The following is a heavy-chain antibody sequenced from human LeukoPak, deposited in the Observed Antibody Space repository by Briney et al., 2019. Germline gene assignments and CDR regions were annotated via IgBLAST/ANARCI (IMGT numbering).Heavy chain of an antibody. J-gene: IGHJ6*03. CDR3: ARVPSPFVASWYLGYMDV. D-gene: IGHD6-13*01. Sequence: SETLSLTCTVSGDSLRKSTFYWVWIRQPPGKGLEWIGSIYYSGSTNYNPSLKSRVTISVDTSKNQFSLKLSSVTAADTAVYYCARVPSPFVASWYLGYMDVWGKGTTVTVSS. CDR1: GDSLRKSTFY. V-gene: IGHV4-39*07. CDR2: IYYSGST.